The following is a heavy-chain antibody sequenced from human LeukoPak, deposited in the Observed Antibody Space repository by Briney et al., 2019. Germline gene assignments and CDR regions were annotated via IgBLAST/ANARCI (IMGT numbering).Heavy chain of an antibody. Sequence: PSETLSLTCTVSGVSISSSSYYWGWLRQPPGKGLEWIGSIYYSGSTYYNPSLKSRVTISVDTSKNQFSLKLSSVTAADTAVYYCARFGYSSGWYQVSHPNAFDIWGQGTMVTVSS. V-gene: IGHV4-39*07. CDR1: GVSISSSSYY. CDR3: ARFGYSSGWYQVSHPNAFDI. D-gene: IGHD6-19*01. J-gene: IGHJ3*02. CDR2: IYYSGST.